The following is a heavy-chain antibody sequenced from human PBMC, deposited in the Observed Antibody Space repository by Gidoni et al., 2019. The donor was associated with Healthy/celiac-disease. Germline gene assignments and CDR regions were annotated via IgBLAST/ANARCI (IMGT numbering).Heavy chain of an antibody. CDR3: ARIALVGDKGWFDP. J-gene: IGHJ5*02. V-gene: IGHV2-70*01. CDR2: IDWDDDK. Sequence: QVTLRESGPAQVKPTQTLTLTCTFSGFSLSTSGMCVSWIRQPPGKALEWLALIDWDDDKYYSTSLKTRLTISKDTSKNQVVLTMTNMDPVDTATYYCARIALVGDKGWFDPWGQGTLVTVSS. D-gene: IGHD1-26*01. CDR1: GFSLSTSGMC.